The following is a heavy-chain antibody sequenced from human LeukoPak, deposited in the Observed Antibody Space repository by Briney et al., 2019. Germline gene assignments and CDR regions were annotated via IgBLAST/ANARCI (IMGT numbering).Heavy chain of an antibody. CDR3: AKFVKGTTVTSKVPFDY. CDR2: INSYGTST. J-gene: IGHJ4*02. Sequence: GGSLRLSCVASGFTFSSYWMHWVRQAPGKGLVWVSRINSYGTSTNYADSVKGRFTISRDNAKNTLYLQMNSLRAEDTAVYYCAKFVKGTTVTSKVPFDYWGQGTLVTVSS. D-gene: IGHD4-17*01. CDR1: GFTFSSYW. V-gene: IGHV3-74*01.